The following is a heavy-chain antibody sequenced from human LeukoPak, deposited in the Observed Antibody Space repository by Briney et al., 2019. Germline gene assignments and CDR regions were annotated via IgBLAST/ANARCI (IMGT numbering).Heavy chain of an antibody. CDR1: GYTFTSYD. D-gene: IGHD6-13*01. CDR2: MNPNSGNT. Sequence: GASVKVSCKASGYTFTSYDINWVRQATGQGLEWMGWMNPNSGNTGYAQKFQGRVTMTRNTSISTAYMELSSLRSEDTAVYYCARVVAAAGTPLYYYYGMDVWGQGTTVTVSS. CDR3: ARVVAAAGTPLYYYYGMDV. J-gene: IGHJ6*02. V-gene: IGHV1-8*01.